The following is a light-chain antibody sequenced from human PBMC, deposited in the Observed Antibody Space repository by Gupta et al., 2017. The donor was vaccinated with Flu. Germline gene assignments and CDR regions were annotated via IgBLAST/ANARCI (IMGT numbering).Light chain of an antibody. CDR2: EFS. V-gene: IGLV2-8*01. Sequence: QSALTQPPSAPGSPGQSVTISCTGTSSDVGGYNYVSWYQQHPGKAQKVMFGEFSKRPSGVPVRFSFSNSGNTDLPTVSSLQAEDEAEDDYCSYAGSSSNMDGFGGGTKLTVL. CDR1: SSDVGGYNY. J-gene: IGLJ2*01. CDR3: CSYAGSSSNMDG.